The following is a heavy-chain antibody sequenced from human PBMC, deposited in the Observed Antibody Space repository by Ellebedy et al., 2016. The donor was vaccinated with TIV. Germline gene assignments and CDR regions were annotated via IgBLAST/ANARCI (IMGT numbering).Heavy chain of an antibody. CDR1: GYSISSGYY. D-gene: IGHD2-15*01. V-gene: IGHV4-38-2*02. J-gene: IGHJ4*02. Sequence: SETLSLTXTVSGYSISSGYYWGWIRHPPGKGLEWIGSMFHSGSTYYNPSLKSRVTISIDTSKNQFSLKLRSVTAADTAVYYCAKDGGDIAVVLADTDLKYFDDWGQGTLVTISS. CDR2: MFHSGST. CDR3: AKDGGDIAVVLADTDLKYFDD.